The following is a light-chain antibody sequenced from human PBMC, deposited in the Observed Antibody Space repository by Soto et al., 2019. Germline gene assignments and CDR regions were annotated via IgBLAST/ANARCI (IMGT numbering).Light chain of an antibody. V-gene: IGLV2-14*01. CDR1: SSDVGGYNF. CDR2: DVN. J-gene: IGLJ2*01. CDR3: SSYTSSGTVV. Sequence: QSALTQPASVSGSPGQSITISCTGTSSDVGGYNFVSWFQQHPGKAPKLLIYDVNSWPSGVSDRFSGSKSGNTASLTISGLQAEDEADYYCSSYTSSGTVVFGGGTKLTVL.